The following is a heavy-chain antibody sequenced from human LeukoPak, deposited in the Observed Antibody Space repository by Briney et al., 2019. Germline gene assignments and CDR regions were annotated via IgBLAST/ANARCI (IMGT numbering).Heavy chain of an antibody. CDR2: IYTCGSP. CDR3: ARDYYYGSGSGYYGMDV. Sequence: SETLSLTCCVSGGPLSSYHWSWIRQPAGKGLEWIGRIYTCGSPNYNPSLKSRVTMSVDPSKNQLSLQLSSVTAADTAVYYCARDYYYGSGSGYYGMDVWGQGTTVTVSS. V-gene: IGHV4-4*07. J-gene: IGHJ6*02. D-gene: IGHD3-10*01. CDR1: GGPLSSYH.